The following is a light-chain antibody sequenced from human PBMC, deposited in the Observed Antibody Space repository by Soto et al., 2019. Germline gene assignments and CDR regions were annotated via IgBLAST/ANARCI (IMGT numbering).Light chain of an antibody. V-gene: IGKV1-5*01. CDR3: QQVNSYPRT. Sequence: DIQMTQSPSTLSASVGDRVTITCRASQSINSWLVWYQQKPGKAPKLLIFDASSLESGVPSRFSGSGSGTEFTLTISSLQPEDFATYYCQQVNSYPRTFGQGTRLEIK. J-gene: IGKJ5*01. CDR2: DAS. CDR1: QSINSW.